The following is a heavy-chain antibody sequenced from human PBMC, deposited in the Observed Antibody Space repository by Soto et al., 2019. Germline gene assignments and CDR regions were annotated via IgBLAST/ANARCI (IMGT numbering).Heavy chain of an antibody. D-gene: IGHD6-19*01. J-gene: IGHJ4*03. V-gene: IGHV4-4*02. CDR2: IYHSGIT. CDR3: AKSARGEQWLPLDY. Sequence: SETLCLTCVVSGGSISSSNWWSWVRQPPGKGLEWIGEIYHSGITNYNPSLKSRVTISVDKSKNQFSLKLSSVTAADTAMYHCAKSARGEQWLPLDYWGQGLLVT. CDR1: GGSISSSNW.